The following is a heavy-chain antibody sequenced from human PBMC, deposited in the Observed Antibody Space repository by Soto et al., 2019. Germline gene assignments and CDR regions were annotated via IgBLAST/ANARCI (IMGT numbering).Heavy chain of an antibody. J-gene: IGHJ4*02. CDR2: INAGNGNT. D-gene: IGHD3-10*01. Sequence: ASVKVSCKASGYTFTSYARHWVRQAPGQRLEWIGWINAGNGNTKYSQKFQGRVTITRDTSASTAYMELSSLRSEDTAVYYCARDLDTMVRGALDYWGQGTLVTVSS. CDR1: GYTFTSYA. CDR3: ARDLDTMVRGALDY. V-gene: IGHV1-3*01.